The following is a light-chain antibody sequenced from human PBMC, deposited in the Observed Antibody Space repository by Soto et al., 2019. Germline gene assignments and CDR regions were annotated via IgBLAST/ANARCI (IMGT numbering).Light chain of an antibody. Sequence: NFMLTQPHSVSESLGKTVTMSCTRSSGSIANNYVQWYQQRPGSSPTTVIYEDNQRPSGVPDRFSGSIDSSSHSASLTISGLKPEDGADYYCQFYENNNHWVFGGGPNLPVL. J-gene: IGLJ3*02. CDR3: QFYENNNHWV. V-gene: IGLV6-57*01. CDR2: EDN. CDR1: SGSIANNY.